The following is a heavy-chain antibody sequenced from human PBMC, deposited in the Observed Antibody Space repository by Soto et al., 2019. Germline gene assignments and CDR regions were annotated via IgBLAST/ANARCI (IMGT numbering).Heavy chain of an antibody. V-gene: IGHV1-8*01. J-gene: IGHJ4*02. Sequence: QVQLVQSGAEVKRPGGSVKVSSKATGYTFSSYDINWVRQATGQGLEWMGWMNPNSGNTGYAQKFQGRVTMTRNTSISTAYMELSSLRSEDTAVYYCAREKSYGYADYWGQGTLVTVSS. CDR3: AREKSYGYADY. CDR2: MNPNSGNT. CDR1: GYTFSSYD. D-gene: IGHD3-16*01.